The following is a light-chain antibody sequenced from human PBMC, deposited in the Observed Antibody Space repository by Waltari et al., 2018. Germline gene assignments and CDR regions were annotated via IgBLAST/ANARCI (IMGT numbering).Light chain of an antibody. CDR3: QQRSNWPPRYT. CDR1: QSVSSY. CDR2: DAS. V-gene: IGKV3-11*01. Sequence: EIVLTQSPATLSLSPGERATLSCRASQSVSSYLAWYQQNPGQAPRLLIYDASNRATGIPARFSVSGSGTDFTLTISSLEPEDFAVYYCQQRSNWPPRYTFGQGTKLEIK. J-gene: IGKJ2*01.